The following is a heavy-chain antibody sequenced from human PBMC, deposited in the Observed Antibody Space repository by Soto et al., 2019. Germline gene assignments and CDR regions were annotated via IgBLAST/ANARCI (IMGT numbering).Heavy chain of an antibody. Sequence: KSSETLSLTXTVSGGSISSSSYYWGWIRQPPGKGLEWIGSIYYSGSTYYNPSLKSRVTISVDTSKNQFSLKLSSVTAADTAVYYCARHGSTGYYGMDVWGQGTTVTVSS. CDR2: IYYSGST. V-gene: IGHV4-39*01. J-gene: IGHJ6*02. CDR1: GGSISSSSYY. D-gene: IGHD2-2*03. CDR3: ARHGSTGYYGMDV.